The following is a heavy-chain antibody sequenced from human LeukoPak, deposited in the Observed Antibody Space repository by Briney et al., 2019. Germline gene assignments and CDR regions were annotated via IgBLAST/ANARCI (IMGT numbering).Heavy chain of an antibody. CDR2: ISAYNGNT. CDR3: ARDRPYYYGSGSRLYNWFDP. CDR1: GYTFTGYG. Sequence: ASVKVSCKASGYTFTGYGISWVRRAPGQGLEWMGWISAYNGNTNYAQKLQGRVTMTTDTSTSTAYMELRSLRSDDTAVYYCARDRPYYYGSGSRLYNWFDPWGQGTLVTVSS. J-gene: IGHJ5*02. D-gene: IGHD3-10*01. V-gene: IGHV1-18*01.